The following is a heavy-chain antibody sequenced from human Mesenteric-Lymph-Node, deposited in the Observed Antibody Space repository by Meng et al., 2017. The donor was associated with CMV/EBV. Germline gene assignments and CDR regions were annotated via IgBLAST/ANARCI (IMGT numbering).Heavy chain of an antibody. D-gene: IGHD4-23*01. CDR1: GYTFTSYG. J-gene: IGHJ4*02. Sequence: ASVKVSCKASGYTFTSYGISWVRQAPGQGLEWMGWISAYNGNTNYAQKLQGRVTMTTDTSTSTAYMELRSLRSDDTAVYYCARLRGRWDPHSTFDYWGQGTLVTVSS. CDR3: ARLRGRWDPHSTFDY. V-gene: IGHV1-18*01. CDR2: ISAYNGNT.